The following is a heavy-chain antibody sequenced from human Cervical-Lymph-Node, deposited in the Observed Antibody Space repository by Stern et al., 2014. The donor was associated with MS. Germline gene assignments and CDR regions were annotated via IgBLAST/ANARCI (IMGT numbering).Heavy chain of an antibody. V-gene: IGHV3-30*18. CDR2: ISYDGSNE. CDR1: GFTFSSYG. J-gene: IGHJ4*02. CDR3: AKAVWGYYDSCASDN. D-gene: IGHD3-22*01. Sequence: VQLVESGGGVVQHGRSLRLSCTASGFTFSSYGMHWVRQAPGKGLEWVAVISYDGSNEYYEDFVKGRFTISRDNSKNTLYLQMNSLRTEDTAMYYCAKAVWGYYDSCASDNWGQGTLVTVSS.